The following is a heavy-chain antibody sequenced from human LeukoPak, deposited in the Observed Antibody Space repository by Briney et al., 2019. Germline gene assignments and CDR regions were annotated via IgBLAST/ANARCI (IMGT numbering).Heavy chain of an antibody. D-gene: IGHD3-10*01. Sequence: SGTLSLTCVVSGGPVANTRWWSWVRQPPGKGLEWIGDVYHSGSTNYNPSLKSRVTISVDTSKNQFSLKLSSVTAADTAIYYCVREVNHYGLRRNSFDPWGQGTKVTVSS. V-gene: IGHV4-4*02. J-gene: IGHJ5*02. CDR2: VYHSGST. CDR3: VREVNHYGLRRNSFDP. CDR1: GGPVANTRW.